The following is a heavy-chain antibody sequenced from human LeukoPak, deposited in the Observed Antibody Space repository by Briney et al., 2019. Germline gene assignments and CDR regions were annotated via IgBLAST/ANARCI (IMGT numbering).Heavy chain of an antibody. CDR3: ARETLVRPPKYYFDY. J-gene: IGHJ4*02. V-gene: IGHV1-69*13. CDR2: IIPIFGTA. Sequence: SVKVSCKASGGTFSRYAISWVRQAPGQGLEWMGGIIPIFGTANYAQKFQGRVTITADESTRTAYMELSSLRSEDTAVYYCARETLVRPPKYYFDYWGQGTLVTVSS. D-gene: IGHD3-9*01. CDR1: GGTFSRYA.